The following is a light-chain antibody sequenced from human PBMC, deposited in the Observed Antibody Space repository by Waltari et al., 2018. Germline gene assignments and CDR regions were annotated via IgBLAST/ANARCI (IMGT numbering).Light chain of an antibody. V-gene: IGLV1-47*01. CDR1: SSNIGSNY. CDR2: RNN. J-gene: IGLJ2*01. Sequence: QSVLTQPPSASGTPGQRVTISCSGSSSNIGSNYVYWYQQLPGTAPKLLIYRNNQRPSGLPDRVSGSKSGTSASLAISGLRSEDEADYYCAAWDASLSGPVFGGGTKLTVL. CDR3: AAWDASLSGPV.